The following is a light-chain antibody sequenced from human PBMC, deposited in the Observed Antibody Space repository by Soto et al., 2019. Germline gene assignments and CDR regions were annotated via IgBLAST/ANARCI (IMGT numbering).Light chain of an antibody. CDR3: SSKTSSRTPFV. Sequence: QSVLTQPASVSGCPGQSITISCTGTSSDVGGYNYVAWYQQHPGNAPRLMIYEVNNRPSGVPNRFSGSKCGRTASLTISGLQAEDEADYYCSSKTSSRTPFVFGTGTKVTVL. CDR1: SSDVGGYNY. V-gene: IGLV2-14*01. J-gene: IGLJ1*01. CDR2: EVN.